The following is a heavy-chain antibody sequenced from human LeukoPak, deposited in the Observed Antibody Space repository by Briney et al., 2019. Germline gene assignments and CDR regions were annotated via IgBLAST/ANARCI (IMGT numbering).Heavy chain of an antibody. J-gene: IGHJ4*02. CDR3: AKDQSAYYYDSSGYFSY. CDR1: GFTFSSYA. D-gene: IGHD3-22*01. CDR2: ISGSGGST. Sequence: GGSLRLSCAATGFTFSSYAMSWVRQAPGKGLEWVSAISGSGGSTYYADSVKGRFTISRDNSKNTLYLQMNSLRAEDTAVYYCAKDQSAYYYDSSGYFSYWGQGTLVTVSS. V-gene: IGHV3-23*01.